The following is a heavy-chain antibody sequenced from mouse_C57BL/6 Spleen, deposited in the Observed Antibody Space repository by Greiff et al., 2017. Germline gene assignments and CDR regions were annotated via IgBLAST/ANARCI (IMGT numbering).Heavy chain of an antibody. CDR3: TTGGNYKWFAY. J-gene: IGHJ3*01. CDR2: IDPENGDT. Sequence: EVQVVESGAELVRPGASVKLSCTASGFNIKDDYMHWVKQRPEQGLEWIGWIDPENGDTEYASKFQGKATITADTSSNTAYLQLSSLTSEDTAVYYCTTGGNYKWFAYWGQGTLVTVSA. D-gene: IGHD2-1*01. V-gene: IGHV14-4*01. CDR1: GFNIKDDY.